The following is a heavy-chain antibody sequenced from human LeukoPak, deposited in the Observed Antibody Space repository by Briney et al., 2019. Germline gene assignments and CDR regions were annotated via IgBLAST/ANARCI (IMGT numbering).Heavy chain of an antibody. CDR2: IYSGGST. CDR1: GFTVSSNY. V-gene: IGHV3-66*01. Sequence: GGSLRLSCAASGFTVSSNYMSWVRQAPGKGLEWVSVIYSGGSTYYADSVKGRFTISRDNSKNTLYLQMNSLRAEDTAVYYCARDRDGYVWGSYRLGNYWGQGTLVTVSS. J-gene: IGHJ4*02. CDR3: ARDRDGYVWGSYRLGNY. D-gene: IGHD3-16*02.